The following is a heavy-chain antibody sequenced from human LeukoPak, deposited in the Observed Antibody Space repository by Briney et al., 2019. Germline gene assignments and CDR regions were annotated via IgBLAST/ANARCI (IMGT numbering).Heavy chain of an antibody. Sequence: ASVKVSCKAAGYNVPAYFVHWVRQAPGQGLEWMGRINPNGGDTNYAQKFQGRVTMASDTSISTAYMELSSLISDDTAVYYCARVGFTTRWSNFDYWGQGTPVTVSS. CDR3: ARVGFTTRWSNFDY. J-gene: IGHJ4*02. CDR2: INPNGGDT. V-gene: IGHV1-2*06. CDR1: GYNVPAYF. D-gene: IGHD6-13*01.